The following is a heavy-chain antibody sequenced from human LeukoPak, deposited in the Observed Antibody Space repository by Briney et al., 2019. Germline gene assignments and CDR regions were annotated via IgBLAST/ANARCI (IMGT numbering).Heavy chain of an antibody. CDR2: ISSSGGST. V-gene: IGHV3-23*01. CDR3: AKNPNCSSSSCYISPIDY. Sequence: PGGSLRLSCAASGFTFSTYAMSWVRQAPGKGLEWVSAISSSGGSTYNADSVKGRFTISRDNSKNTLYLQMNSLRAEDTAVYYCAKNPNCSSSSCYISPIDYWGQGTLVTVSS. D-gene: IGHD2-2*02. J-gene: IGHJ4*02. CDR1: GFTFSTYA.